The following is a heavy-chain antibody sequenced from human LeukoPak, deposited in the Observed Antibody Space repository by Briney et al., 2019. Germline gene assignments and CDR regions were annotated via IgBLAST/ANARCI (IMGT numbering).Heavy chain of an antibody. D-gene: IGHD1-26*01. J-gene: IGHJ4*02. CDR2: IYYSGST. Sequence: KPSETLSLTCTVSGVSISSYYWSWIRQPPGKGLEWIGYIYYSGSTNYNPSLKSRVTISVDTSKNQFSLKLSSVTAADTAVYYCARIMGHSDFWGPGTLVTVSS. CDR1: GVSISSYY. CDR3: ARIMGHSDF. V-gene: IGHV4-59*01.